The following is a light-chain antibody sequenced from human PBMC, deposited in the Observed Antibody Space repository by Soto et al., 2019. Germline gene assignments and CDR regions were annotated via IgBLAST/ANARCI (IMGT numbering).Light chain of an antibody. CDR3: QTWGTGIGV. V-gene: IGLV4-69*01. CDR1: SGHSSYA. Sequence: QLVLTQSPSASASLGASVKLTCTLSSGHSSYAIAWHQQQPEKGPRYLMKLNSDGSHSKGDGIPDRFSGSSSGAEHYLTISSLQSEDEADYYRQTWGTGIGVFGGGTKLTVL. CDR2: LNSDGSH. J-gene: IGLJ2*01.